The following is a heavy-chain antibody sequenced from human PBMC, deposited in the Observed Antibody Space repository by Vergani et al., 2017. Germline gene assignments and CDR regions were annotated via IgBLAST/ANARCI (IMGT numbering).Heavy chain of an antibody. D-gene: IGHD6-13*01. CDR1: GGSISSGSYY. V-gene: IGHV4-61*02. CDR3: ARDPLYSTTWPFLLLDMDV. Sequence: QVQLQESGPGLVRPSQTLSLTCTVSGGSISSGSYYWSWFRQPAGKGLEWIGRFYTGGGTRDNPPLKSRVTISVDTSKNQFSLQLSSVTAADTAVYYCARDPLYSTTWPFLLLDMDVWGQGTTVTVSS. J-gene: IGHJ6*02. CDR2: FYTGGGT.